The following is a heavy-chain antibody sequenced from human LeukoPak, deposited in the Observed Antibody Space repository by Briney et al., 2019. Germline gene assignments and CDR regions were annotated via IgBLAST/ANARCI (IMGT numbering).Heavy chain of an antibody. V-gene: IGHV4-61*08. Sequence: SETLSLTCTVSGGSVGSADYYWSWIRQPPGGGLEWIGYIYYIRNTNYNPSLKSRVTMSLDPSKNQFSLKLNSVTAADTAVYYCARTQSQSGSYRYYFGYWGQGTLVTVSS. J-gene: IGHJ4*02. CDR1: GGSVGSADYY. CDR3: ARTQSQSGSYRYYFGY. D-gene: IGHD1-26*01. CDR2: IYYIRNT.